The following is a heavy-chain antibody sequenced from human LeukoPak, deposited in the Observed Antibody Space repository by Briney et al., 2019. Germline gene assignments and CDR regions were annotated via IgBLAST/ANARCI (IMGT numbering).Heavy chain of an antibody. CDR2: IKQDGSEK. Sequence: PGGSLRLSCAASGFAFSSYWMSWVRQAPGKGLEWVANIKQDGSEKDYVDSVKGRFTISRDNAKNSLYLQMNSLRAEDTAVYYCARDLLFFSGYDDYWGQGTLVTVSS. D-gene: IGHD2-21*02. CDR1: GFAFSSYW. V-gene: IGHV3-7*03. J-gene: IGHJ4*02. CDR3: ARDLLFFSGYDDY.